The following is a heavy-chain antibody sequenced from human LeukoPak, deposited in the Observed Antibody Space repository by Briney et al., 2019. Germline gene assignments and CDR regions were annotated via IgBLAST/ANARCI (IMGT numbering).Heavy chain of an antibody. Sequence: GESLKISCKGLGYSFTSYWNAWVRQRPGKGLEWMGIIYPGGSETRYDPSFQGQVTISADSSTSTAYLQWSSLRASDTAMYYCTRASRDGYNQNFDHWGQGTLVTVSS. V-gene: IGHV5-51*01. CDR2: IYPGGSET. CDR3: TRASRDGYNQNFDH. CDR1: GYSFTSYW. J-gene: IGHJ4*02. D-gene: IGHD5-24*01.